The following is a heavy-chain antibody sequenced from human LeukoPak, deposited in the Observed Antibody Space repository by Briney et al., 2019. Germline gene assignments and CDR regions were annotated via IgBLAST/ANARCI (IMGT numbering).Heavy chain of an antibody. CDR1: GFTFSDTW. V-gene: IGHV3-74*01. CDR2: IRSDGSDT. D-gene: IGHD6-13*01. J-gene: IGHJ3*02. CDR3: AKDLSIPRYSSSFDAFDI. Sequence: PGGSLRLSCAASGFTFSDTWMHWVRQAPGKGLVWVSRIRSDGSDTRYAESVKGRFTISRDNSKNTLYLQMNSLRAEDTAVYYCAKDLSIPRYSSSFDAFDIWGQGTMVTVSS.